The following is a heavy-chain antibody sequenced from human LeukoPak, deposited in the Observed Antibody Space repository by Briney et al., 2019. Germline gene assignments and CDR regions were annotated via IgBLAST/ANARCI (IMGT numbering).Heavy chain of an antibody. CDR2: ISSGSSTI. D-gene: IGHD6-13*01. CDR1: GFTFSSYS. V-gene: IGHV3-48*02. J-gene: IGHJ4*02. Sequence: PGGSLRLSCAASGFTFSSYSMNWVRHALGKGLEWVSYISSGSSTIYYADSMKGRFTISRDNAKNSLYLQMNSLRDEDTAVYYCARRHGSTWADFDYWGQGTLVTVSS. CDR3: ARRHGSTWADFDY.